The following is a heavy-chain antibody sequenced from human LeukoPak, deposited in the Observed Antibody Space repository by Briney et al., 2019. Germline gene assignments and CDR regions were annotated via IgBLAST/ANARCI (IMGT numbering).Heavy chain of an antibody. CDR2: ISHDGNYV. CDR1: GLTFSNFP. D-gene: IGHD3-16*01. J-gene: IGHJ6*03. V-gene: IGHV3-30*04. CDR3: AKDWARERNYYYYMDV. Sequence: GGSLRLSCAVSGLTFSNFPMHWVRQAPGWGLEWVAAISHDGNYVYYADSVKGRFTISRDNPKNTLYLQMNSLRTEDTAVYYCAKDWARERNYYYYMDVWGKGTTVTISS.